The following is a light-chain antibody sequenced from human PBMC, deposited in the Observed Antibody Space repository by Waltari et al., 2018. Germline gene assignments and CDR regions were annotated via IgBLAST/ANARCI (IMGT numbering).Light chain of an antibody. CDR2: EVT. CDR1: SNDVGSYNL. Sequence: QSALTQPASVSGSPGQSLTISCTGTSNDVGSYNLVSSYQQYPGKAPTLMIYEVTKRPSGVSSRFSGSKSGNTASLTISGLQAEDEADYYCSSYAGSTTLVIFGGGTKLTV. V-gene: IGLV2-23*02. CDR3: SSYAGSTTLVI. J-gene: IGLJ2*01.